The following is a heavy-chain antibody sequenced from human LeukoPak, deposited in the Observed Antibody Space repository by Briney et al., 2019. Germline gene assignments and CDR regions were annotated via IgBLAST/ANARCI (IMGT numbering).Heavy chain of an antibody. J-gene: IGHJ5*02. D-gene: IGHD6-13*01. CDR3: ARGAAAGTHGARNWFDP. CDR2: INTNTGNP. CDR1: GYTFTSYA. Sequence: GASVKVSCKASGYTFTSYAMNWVRQAPGQGLEWMGRINTNTGNPTYAQGFTGRFVFSLDTSVSTAYLQISSLKAEDTAVYYCARGAAAGTHGARNWFDPWGQGTLVTVSS. V-gene: IGHV7-4-1*02.